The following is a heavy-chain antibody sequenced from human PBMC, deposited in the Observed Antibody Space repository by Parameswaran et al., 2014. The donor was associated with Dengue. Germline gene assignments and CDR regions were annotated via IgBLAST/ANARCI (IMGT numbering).Heavy chain of an antibody. V-gene: IGHV3-23*01. Sequence: RWIRQPPGKGLEWVSAISGSGGSTYYADSVKGRFTISRDNSKNTLYLQMNSLRAEDTAVYYCAKGLGAYYYDSSGCYWGQGTLVTVSS. CDR3: AKGLGAYYYDSSGCY. CDR2: ISGSGGST. D-gene: IGHD3-22*01. J-gene: IGHJ4*02.